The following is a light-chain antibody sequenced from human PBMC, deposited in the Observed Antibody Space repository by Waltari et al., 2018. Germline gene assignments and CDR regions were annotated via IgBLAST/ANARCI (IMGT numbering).Light chain of an antibody. CDR3: GTWDTTLRGVV. Sequence: QSVLTQPPSVSAAPGQKVTISCSGSSPNIGNNYLSWYQHLPGAAPKLLISENNKRHSGIPDRFSGSKSGTSGTLDIIGLQIGDEADYYCGTWDTTLRGVVFGGGTRLTVL. CDR1: SPNIGNNY. CDR2: ENN. V-gene: IGLV1-51*02. J-gene: IGLJ2*01.